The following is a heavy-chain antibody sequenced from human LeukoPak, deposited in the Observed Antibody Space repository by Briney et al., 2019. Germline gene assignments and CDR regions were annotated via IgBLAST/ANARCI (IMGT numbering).Heavy chain of an antibody. D-gene: IGHD6-6*01. J-gene: IGHJ4*02. Sequence: GGSLRLSCAASGFTFSTYAVNWVRQAPGKGLEWVSTISGSGDSTYYADSVKGRFTISRDNSKDTLYLQMSSVRVDDTAVYYCARAEGLVRAFDYWGQGTLVTVSS. CDR2: ISGSGDST. CDR3: ARAEGLVRAFDY. CDR1: GFTFSTYA. V-gene: IGHV3-23*01.